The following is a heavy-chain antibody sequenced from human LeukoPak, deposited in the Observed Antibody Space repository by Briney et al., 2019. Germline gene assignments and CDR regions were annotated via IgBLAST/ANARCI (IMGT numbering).Heavy chain of an antibody. V-gene: IGHV4-59*01. CDR3: ARDRGIAVANPYGMDV. J-gene: IGHJ6*02. CDR2: IFYSGST. Sequence: ETLSLTCTVSGGSISSYYWSWIRQPPGKGLEWIGYIFYSGSTNYHPSLKSRVTISVHTSKNQFYLKLSSVTAADTAVYYCARDRGIAVANPYGMDVWGQGTTVTVSS. D-gene: IGHD6-19*01. CDR1: GGSISSYY.